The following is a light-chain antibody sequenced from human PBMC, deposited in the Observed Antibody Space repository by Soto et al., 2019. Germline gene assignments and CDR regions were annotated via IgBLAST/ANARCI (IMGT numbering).Light chain of an antibody. Sequence: QSVLTQPPSVSGAPGQRVTISCTGSSSNIGAGYDVHWYQQLPGTAPKLLIYGNSNRPSGVPDRFSGSKSGTSAPLAITGLQAEDEADYYCQSYDSSLSGWNVVFGGGTKVTVL. CDR3: QSYDSSLSGWNVV. V-gene: IGLV1-40*01. J-gene: IGLJ2*01. CDR1: SSNIGAGYD. CDR2: GNS.